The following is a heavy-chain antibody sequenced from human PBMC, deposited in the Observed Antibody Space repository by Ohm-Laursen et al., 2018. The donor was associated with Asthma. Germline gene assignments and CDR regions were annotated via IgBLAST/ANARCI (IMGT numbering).Heavy chain of an antibody. D-gene: IGHD4-17*01. CDR3: ARGGAYGDYPDY. J-gene: IGHJ4*02. V-gene: IGHV3-11*06. Sequence: SLRLSCTASGFTFSDYYMSWIRQAPGKGLEWVSYISSSSSYTNYADSVKGRFTISRDNAKNSLYLQMNSLRAEDTAVYYCARGGAYGDYPDYWGQGTLVTVSS. CDR2: ISSSSSYT. CDR1: GFTFSDYY.